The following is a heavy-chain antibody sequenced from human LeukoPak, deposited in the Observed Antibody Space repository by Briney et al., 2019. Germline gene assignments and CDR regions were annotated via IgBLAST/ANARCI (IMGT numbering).Heavy chain of an antibody. CDR1: GGSFSGYY. CDR3: ARERKYSSSSHYYYYYGMDV. Sequence: SETLSLTCAVYGGSFSGYYWSWIRQPPGKGLEWIGEINHSGSTNYNPSLKSRVTISVDTSKNQFSLELSSVTAADTAVYYCARERKYSSSSHYYYYYGMDVWGQGTTVTVSS. V-gene: IGHV4-34*01. CDR2: INHSGST. J-gene: IGHJ6*02. D-gene: IGHD6-6*01.